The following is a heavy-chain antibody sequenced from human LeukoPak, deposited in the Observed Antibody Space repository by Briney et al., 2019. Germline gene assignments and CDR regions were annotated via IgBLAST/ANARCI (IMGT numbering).Heavy chain of an antibody. Sequence: PGESLKISCKGSGYSFTSYWIGWGRHLPGKALERRGIIYPGDSDTRYSPSFQGQVTISADKSISTAYLQWSSLKASDTAMYYCARQGYTYGYDSWGQGTLVTVSS. V-gene: IGHV5-51*01. CDR2: IYPGDSDT. J-gene: IGHJ4*02. CDR1: GYSFTSYW. CDR3: ARQGYTYGYDS. D-gene: IGHD5-18*01.